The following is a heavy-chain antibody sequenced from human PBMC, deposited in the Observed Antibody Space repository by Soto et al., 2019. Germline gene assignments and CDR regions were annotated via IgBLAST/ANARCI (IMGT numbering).Heavy chain of an antibody. D-gene: IGHD2-8*02. CDR2: INPKSGDR. CDR1: GYTFSDYY. J-gene: IGHJ4*02. V-gene: IGHV1-2*04. Sequence: QVHLVQSGAEVKRAGASVTVSCKASGYTFSDYYIHWVRQAPGQGLQWMGCINPKSGDRRYAQMFRGWVFMTRDTSISTAYMEVSGLKSDDTAVYFCASGAEVGIELAAFDQWGQGTLVTVSA. CDR3: ASGAEVGIELAAFDQ.